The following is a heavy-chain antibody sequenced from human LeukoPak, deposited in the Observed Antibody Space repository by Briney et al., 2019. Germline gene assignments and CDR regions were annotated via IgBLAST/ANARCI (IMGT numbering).Heavy chain of an antibody. CDR2: ISSSGSTI. D-gene: IGHD1-14*01. CDR3: ARDSTTAWFDP. Sequence: GGSLRLSCAASGFTFSDYYMSWIRQAPGKGLEWVSYISSSGSTIYYADSVKGRFTISRDNAKNSLYLQMNSLRVEDTAVYYCARDSTTAWFDPWGQGTLVTVSS. CDR1: GFTFSDYY. J-gene: IGHJ5*02. V-gene: IGHV3-11*04.